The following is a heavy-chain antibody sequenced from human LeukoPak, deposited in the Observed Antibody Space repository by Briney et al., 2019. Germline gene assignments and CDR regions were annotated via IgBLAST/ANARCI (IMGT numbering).Heavy chain of an antibody. CDR3: ARGQEFDDGVFDS. V-gene: IGHV3-23*01. J-gene: IGHJ4*02. CDR1: GFSFSSFA. CDR2: IRSNGATA. Sequence: QAGGSLRLSCAASGFSFSSFAMTWVRQAPGKGLEWVSTIRSNGATAYNADSVKGRFTISRDNSKNTVYLQMNSLRVEETAIYYCARGQEFDDGVFDSWGQGTLVTVSS. D-gene: IGHD1-1*01.